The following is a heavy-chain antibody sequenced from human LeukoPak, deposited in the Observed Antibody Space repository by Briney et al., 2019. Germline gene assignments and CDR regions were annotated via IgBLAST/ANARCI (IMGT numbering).Heavy chain of an antibody. CDR1: GFTFSSYT. Sequence: GGSLRLSCAASGFTFSSYTMSWVRQAPGKGLEWVSAISADGGRTTYADSVKGRFTISRDNSKNTLYLQMNSLRAEDTAVYYCAKFERYYYGSGSSDYWGQGTLVTVSS. J-gene: IGHJ4*02. V-gene: IGHV3-23*01. D-gene: IGHD3-10*01. CDR2: ISADGGRT. CDR3: AKFERYYYGSGSSDY.